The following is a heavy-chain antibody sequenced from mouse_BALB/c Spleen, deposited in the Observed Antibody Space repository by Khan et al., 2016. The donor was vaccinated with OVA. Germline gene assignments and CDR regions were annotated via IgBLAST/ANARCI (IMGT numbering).Heavy chain of an antibody. V-gene: IGHV3-2*02. J-gene: IGHJ4*01. Sequence: VQLKQSGPGLVKPSQSLSLTCTVTGYSITSDYAWNWIRQFPGNKLEWMGYISSTGSTSYNPSLKSRISITRDTSKNQFFLQLKSVTTEDTATYYCARSLYYCYGDGFDCWGRGTSVTVSS. CDR3: ARSLYYCYGDGFDC. D-gene: IGHD2-2*01. CDR1: GYSITSDYA. CDR2: ISSTGST.